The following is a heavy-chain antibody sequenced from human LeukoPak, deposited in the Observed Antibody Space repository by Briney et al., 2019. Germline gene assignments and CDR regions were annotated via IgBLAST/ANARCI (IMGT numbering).Heavy chain of an antibody. CDR2: IFPPDSDT. V-gene: IGHV5-51*01. J-gene: IGHJ4*02. CDR3: ARLRMQLHQDRNVYYFDS. CDR1: GYNFGGYW. Sequence: GESLKISCEASGYNFGGYWIGWVRQMPGVGLEWMGNIFPPDSDTRYSPSFQGRVTISVDKSISTAYLEWSSLRASDTAIYYCARLRMQLHQDRNVYYFDSWGQGTLVTVSS. D-gene: IGHD1-14*01.